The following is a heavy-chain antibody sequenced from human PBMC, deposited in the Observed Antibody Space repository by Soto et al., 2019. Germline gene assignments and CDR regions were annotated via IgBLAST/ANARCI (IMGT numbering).Heavy chain of an antibody. CDR2: IYHSGRT. CDR1: GGSMSNGYYY. J-gene: IGHJ4*02. Sequence: QVQLQESGPGLVKPSQTLSLTCTVSGGSMSNGYYYWSWVRQNPGKGLEWIGHIYHSGRTYYNPSLKSRVGILVDTSKNQFSLNLNSVTAADTAVYYCARWVEVSLDYFDSWGQETPVTVSS. CDR3: ARWVEVSLDYFDS. V-gene: IGHV4-31*03. D-gene: IGHD1-20*01.